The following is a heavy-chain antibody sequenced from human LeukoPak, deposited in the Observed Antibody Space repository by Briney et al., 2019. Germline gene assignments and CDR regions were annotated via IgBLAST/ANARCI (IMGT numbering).Heavy chain of an antibody. CDR1: GFTFSRNG. D-gene: IGHD4-17*01. Sequence: QPGGSLRLSCAASGFTFSRNGMTWVRQAPGKGLEWVSAISGSGGSTYYADSVKGRFTIARDNSKNTLYLQMNSLRAEDTAVYYCAKENYGDYVGFDPWGQGTLVTVSS. CDR3: AKENYGDYVGFDP. J-gene: IGHJ5*02. CDR2: ISGSGGST. V-gene: IGHV3-23*01.